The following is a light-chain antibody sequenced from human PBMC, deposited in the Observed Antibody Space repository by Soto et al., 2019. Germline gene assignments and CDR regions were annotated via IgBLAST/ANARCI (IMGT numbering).Light chain of an antibody. V-gene: IGKV3-20*01. J-gene: IGKJ1*01. Sequence: EIVLTQSPGTLSLSPGERATLSCRASQSVSNTYLAWYQQKRGQAPRLRISGASRRATGIPDRFSGSGSGTDCTLSITRLEPEDLAVYYCQHDGSSPQTFGQGTKVEIK. CDR3: QHDGSSPQT. CDR2: GAS. CDR1: QSVSNTY.